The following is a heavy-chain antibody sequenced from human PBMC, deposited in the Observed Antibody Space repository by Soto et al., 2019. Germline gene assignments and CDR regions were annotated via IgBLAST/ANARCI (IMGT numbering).Heavy chain of an antibody. CDR2: IYYSGST. Sequence: QVQLQESGPGLVKPSQTLSLTSTVSGGSISSGGYYWSWIRQHPGKGLEWIGYIYYSGSTYYNPSLKSRVTTTVDRSKNQFSLKLSSVTAADAAVYYCAGIYSGSHGGTLRYWGQGTLVTVSS. CDR1: GGSISSGGYY. CDR3: AGIYSGSHGGTLRY. J-gene: IGHJ4*02. D-gene: IGHD1-26*01. V-gene: IGHV4-31*03.